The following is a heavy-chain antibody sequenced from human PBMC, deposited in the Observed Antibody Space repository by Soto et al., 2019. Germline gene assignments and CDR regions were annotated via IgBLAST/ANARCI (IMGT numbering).Heavy chain of an antibody. V-gene: IGHV4-39*01. CDR1: GGSISSSSYY. CDR3: ARAVRGVIITLDPRRLLFDY. CDR2: IYYSGST. J-gene: IGHJ4*02. D-gene: IGHD3-10*01. Sequence: SETLSLTCTVSGGSISSSSYYWGWIRQPPGKGLEWIGSIYYSGSTYYNPSLKSRVTISVDTSKNQFSLKLSSVTAADTAVYYCARAVRGVIITLDPRRLLFDYWGQGTLVTVSS.